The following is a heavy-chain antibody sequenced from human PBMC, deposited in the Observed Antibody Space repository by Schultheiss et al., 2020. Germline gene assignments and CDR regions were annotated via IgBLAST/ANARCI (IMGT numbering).Heavy chain of an antibody. CDR3: ARGGDYFLDY. CDR2: IYHSGST. D-gene: IGHD2/OR15-2a*01. V-gene: IGHV4-30-2*01. CDR1: GGSVSSGSYY. Sequence: SETLSLTFTVSGGSVSSGSYYWSWIRQPPGKGLEWIGYIYHSGSTYYNPSLKSRVTISVDRSKNQFSLKLSSVTAADTAVYYCARGGDYFLDYWGQGTLVTVSS. J-gene: IGHJ4*02.